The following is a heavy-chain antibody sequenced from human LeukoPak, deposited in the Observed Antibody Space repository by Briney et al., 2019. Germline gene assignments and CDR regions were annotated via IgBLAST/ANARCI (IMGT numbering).Heavy chain of an antibody. CDR1: GFTFSSYA. J-gene: IGHJ4*02. Sequence: PGRSLRLSCAASGFTFSSYAMHWVRQAPGKGLEWVAAISYDGSNKYYADSVKGRFTISRDNSKNTLYLQMNSLRAEDTAVYYCARDPPVGVVPAAILYYFDYWGQGTLVTVSS. V-gene: IGHV3-30-3*01. CDR3: ARDPPVGVVPAAILYYFDY. D-gene: IGHD2-2*02. CDR2: ISYDGSNK.